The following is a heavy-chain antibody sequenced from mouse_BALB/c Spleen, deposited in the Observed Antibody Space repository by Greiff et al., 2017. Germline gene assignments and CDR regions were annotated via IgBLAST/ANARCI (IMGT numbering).Heavy chain of an antibody. Sequence: VQLQQSGPGLVKPSQSLSLTCSVTGYSITSGYYWNWIRQFPGNKLEWMGYISYDGSNNYNPSLKNRISITRDTSKNQFFLKLNSVTTEDTATYYCAREDYRYDGDYAMDYWGQGTSVTVSS. V-gene: IGHV3-6*02. CDR1: GYSITSGYY. CDR2: ISYDGSN. CDR3: AREDYRYDGDYAMDY. D-gene: IGHD2-14*01. J-gene: IGHJ4*01.